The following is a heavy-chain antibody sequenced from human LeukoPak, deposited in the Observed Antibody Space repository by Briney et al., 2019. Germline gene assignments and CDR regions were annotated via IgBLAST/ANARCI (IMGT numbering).Heavy chain of an antibody. CDR3: ARDSRYCSGGSCYSGVRWFDP. CDR2: ISAYNGNT. CDR1: GYTFTSYG. Sequence: GSVKVSCKASGYTFTSYGISWVRQAPGQGLEWMGWISAYNGNTNYAQKLQGRVTMTTDTSTSTAYMELRSLRSDDTAVYYCARDSRYCSGGSCYSGVRWFDPWGQGTLVTVSS. D-gene: IGHD2-15*01. V-gene: IGHV1-18*01. J-gene: IGHJ5*02.